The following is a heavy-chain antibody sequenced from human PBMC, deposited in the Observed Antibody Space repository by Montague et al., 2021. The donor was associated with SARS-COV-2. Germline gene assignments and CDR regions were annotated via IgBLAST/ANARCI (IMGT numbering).Heavy chain of an antibody. J-gene: IGHJ3*02. Sequence: CAISGDSVSSNNAAWNWIRRSPSRGLEWLGRTCYRSEWYFDYAISLRGRITINPDTSKNQFSLQLDSVTLDDTAVYYCARYSYSGTYFGLNDALDIWGQGTLVTVSS. D-gene: IGHD1-26*01. CDR3: ARYSYSGTYFGLNDALDI. CDR2: TCYRSEWYF. CDR1: GDSVSSNNAA. V-gene: IGHV6-1*01.